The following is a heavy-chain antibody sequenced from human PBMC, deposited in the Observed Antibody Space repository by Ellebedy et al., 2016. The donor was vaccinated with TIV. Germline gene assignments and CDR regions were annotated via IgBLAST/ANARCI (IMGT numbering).Heavy chain of an antibody. J-gene: IGHJ4*02. CDR3: ATGGRGESLSY. Sequence: GESLKISXAASGFTFSYYAMVWVRLTPGKGLEWVAGISGSGDDTYYGDFVKGRFTISRDNAKNSLYLQMNSLRAEDTALYYCATGGRGESLSYWGQGTQVTVSS. V-gene: IGHV3-23*01. CDR1: GFTFSYYA. CDR2: ISGSGDDT. D-gene: IGHD1-1*01.